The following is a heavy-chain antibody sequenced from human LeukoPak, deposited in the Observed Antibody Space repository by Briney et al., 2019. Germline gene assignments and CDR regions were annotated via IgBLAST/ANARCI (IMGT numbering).Heavy chain of an antibody. CDR3: ARRGSSWQIDY. D-gene: IGHD6-13*01. CDR2: IYPGDSDT. Sequence: GGSLKISCKGSGYSFTSYWIGWVRQMPGKGLEWMGIIYPGDSDTRYSPSFQGQVTISADKSISTAYLKWSSLKASDTATYYCARRGSSWQIDYWGQGTLVTVSS. V-gene: IGHV5-51*01. CDR1: GYSFTSYW. J-gene: IGHJ4*02.